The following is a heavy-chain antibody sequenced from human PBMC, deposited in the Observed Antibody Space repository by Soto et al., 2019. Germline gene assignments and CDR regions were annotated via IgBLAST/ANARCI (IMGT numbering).Heavy chain of an antibody. Sequence: PSETLSLTCTVSGGSISSYYWSWIRQPPGKVLEWIGYIYYSGSTNYNPSLKSRVTISVDTSKNQFSLKLSSVTAADTAVYYCASTRSAAGYDYHYYYGMDVWGQGTTVTVSS. D-gene: IGHD6-13*01. V-gene: IGHV4-59*01. CDR2: IYYSGST. CDR3: ASTRSAAGYDYHYYYGMDV. CDR1: GGSISSYY. J-gene: IGHJ6*02.